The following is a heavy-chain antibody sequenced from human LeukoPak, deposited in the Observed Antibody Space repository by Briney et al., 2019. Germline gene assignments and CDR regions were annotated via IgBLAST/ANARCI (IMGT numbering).Heavy chain of an antibody. CDR1: GDSISSGRYY. D-gene: IGHD3-22*01. CDR3: AREVYYDTSGFYSYFDY. J-gene: IGHJ4*02. Sequence: PSETLSLTCTVSGDSISSGRYYWSWIRQPAGKGLEWIGRIYTSGSTNYNPSLKSRVTISVDTSKHQFSLKLSSVTAADTAVYYCAREVYYDTSGFYSYFDYWGQGTLVSVSS. CDR2: IYTSGST. V-gene: IGHV4-61*02.